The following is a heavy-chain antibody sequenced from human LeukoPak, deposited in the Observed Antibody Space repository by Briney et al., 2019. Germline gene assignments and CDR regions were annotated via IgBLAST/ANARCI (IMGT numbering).Heavy chain of an antibody. J-gene: IGHJ4*02. CDR3: AKAPVTSCRGAYCYPFDS. D-gene: IGHD2-21*01. Sequence: TGGSLRLSCAASGFTLSTYAMSWVRQTPGKGLEWVAATSSSDAGTYHADSVRGRFTISRDNSKNTLYLQMNSLRAEDAAVYFCAKAPVTSCRGAYCYPFDSWGQGTLVTVPS. CDR1: GFTLSTYA. V-gene: IGHV3-23*01. CDR2: TSSSDAGT.